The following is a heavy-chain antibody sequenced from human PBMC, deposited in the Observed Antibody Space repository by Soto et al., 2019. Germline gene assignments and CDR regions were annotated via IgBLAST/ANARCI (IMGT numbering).Heavy chain of an antibody. CDR3: ARVVGSGSAFHYFDY. J-gene: IGHJ4*02. D-gene: IGHD3-10*01. V-gene: IGHV3-33*01. CDR1: GFSFRVYG. Sequence: QVQLVESGGSVVQPGRSLRLSCAASGFSFRVYGMHWVRQAPGKGLEWVAVIWSDGSNKYYADSVKGRFTISRDNSKNTLYLQMNSLRAEDTAVYYCARVVGSGSAFHYFDYWGQGTLVTVSS. CDR2: IWSDGSNK.